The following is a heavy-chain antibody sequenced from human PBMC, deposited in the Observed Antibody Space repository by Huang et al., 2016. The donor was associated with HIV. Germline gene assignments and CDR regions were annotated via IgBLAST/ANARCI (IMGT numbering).Heavy chain of an antibody. CDR1: GGSISSSSYY. J-gene: IGHJ4*02. CDR3: ARHERWAMVRGVPQWGFDY. D-gene: IGHD3-10*01. Sequence: QLQLQESGPGLVKPSETLSLTCTVSGGSISSSSYYWGWIRQPPEKGLEWIGTIYYMGRTYYHPSPKGRVTISVDTSKDQFSLKLSSVTAADTAVYYCARHERWAMVRGVPQWGFDYWGQGTLVTVSS. V-gene: IGHV4-39*01. CDR2: IYYMGRT.